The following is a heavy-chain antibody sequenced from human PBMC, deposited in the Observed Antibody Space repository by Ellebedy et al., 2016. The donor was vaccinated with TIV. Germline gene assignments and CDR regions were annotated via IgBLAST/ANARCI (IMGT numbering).Heavy chain of an antibody. CDR2: LVPTFAKV. Sequence: AASVKVSCKASGYTFTTYDMIWVRQAPGQGLEWLGGLVPTFAKVNYAQSLQDRVTITADESTTTAYMELRSLRSDDTAVYSCARDSMIWGVRGAFDIWGQGTMVTVPS. CDR3: ARDSMIWGVRGAFDI. D-gene: IGHD3-10*01. J-gene: IGHJ3*02. V-gene: IGHV1-69*13. CDR1: GYTFTTYD.